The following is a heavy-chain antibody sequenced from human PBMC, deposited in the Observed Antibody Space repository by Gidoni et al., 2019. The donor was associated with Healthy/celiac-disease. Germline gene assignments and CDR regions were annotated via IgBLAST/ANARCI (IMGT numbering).Heavy chain of an antibody. V-gene: IGHV3-30*18. CDR3: AKDEAEEITMVRGVIPWYFDL. J-gene: IGHJ2*01. CDR2: ISYDGSNK. CDR1: GFTFSSYG. D-gene: IGHD3-10*01. Sequence: QVQLVESGGGVVQPGRSLRLSCSASGFTFSSYGLHWVRQAPGKGLEWVAVISYDGSNKYYADSVKGRFTISRDNSKNTLYLQLNSLRAEDTAVYYCAKDEAEEITMVRGVIPWYFDLWGRGTLVTVSS.